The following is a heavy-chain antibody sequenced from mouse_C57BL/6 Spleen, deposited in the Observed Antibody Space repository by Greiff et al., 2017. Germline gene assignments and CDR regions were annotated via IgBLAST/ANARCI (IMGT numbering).Heavy chain of an antibody. J-gene: IGHJ3*01. D-gene: IGHD1-1*01. CDR2: ISDGGSYT. CDR1: GFTFSSYA. Sequence: EVQLQESGGGLVKPGGSLKLSCAASGFTFSSYAMSWVRQTPEQRLEWVATISDGGSYTYYPDNVKGRFTISRDNAKNNLYLQMSHLKSEDTAMYYCARDEYYGSVASWFAYWGQGTLVTVSA. CDR3: ARDEYYGSVASWFAY. V-gene: IGHV5-4*01.